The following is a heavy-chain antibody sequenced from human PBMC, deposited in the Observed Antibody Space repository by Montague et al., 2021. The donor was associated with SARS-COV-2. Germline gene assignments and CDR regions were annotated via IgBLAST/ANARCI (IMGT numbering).Heavy chain of an antibody. Sequence: SETLSLTCTVSGGSISSSSYFWGWIRQPPGKGLEWIGSIYYSGSTYSNPSLKSRVTISVDTSKNQFSLKLSSVTAADTAVFYCARKTSRGLTIVGVVTASYCFDYWGQGTLVTVSS. CDR1: GGSISSSSYF. V-gene: IGHV4-39*01. CDR3: ARKTSRGLTIVGVVTASYCFDY. J-gene: IGHJ4*02. CDR2: IYYSGST. D-gene: IGHD3-3*01.